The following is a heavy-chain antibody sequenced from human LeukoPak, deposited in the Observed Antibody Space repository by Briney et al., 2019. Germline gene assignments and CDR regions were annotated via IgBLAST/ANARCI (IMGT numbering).Heavy chain of an antibody. CDR2: IYYSGST. V-gene: IGHV4-59*12. J-gene: IGHJ4*02. Sequence: SETLSLTCTVSGGSISSYYWSWIRQPPGKGLEWIGYIYYSGSTNYNPSLKSRVTISVDTSKNQFSLKLSSVTAADTAVYYCARGLRYYYDSSGYYFDWGQGTLVTVSS. CDR3: ARGLRYYYDSSGYYFD. CDR1: GGSISSYY. D-gene: IGHD3-22*01.